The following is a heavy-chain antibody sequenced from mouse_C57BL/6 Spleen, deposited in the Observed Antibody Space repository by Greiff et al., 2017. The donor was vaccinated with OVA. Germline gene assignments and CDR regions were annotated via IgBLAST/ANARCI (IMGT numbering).Heavy chain of an antibody. CDR1: GYTFTDYY. J-gene: IGHJ4*01. CDR3: ARATVVTTEGYYYAMDY. CDR2: INPNNGGT. D-gene: IGHD1-1*01. V-gene: IGHV1-26*01. Sequence: EVQLQQSGPELVKPGASVKISCKASGYTFTDYYMNWVKQSHGKSLEWIGDINPNNGGTSYNQKFKGKATLTVDKSSSTAYMELRSLTSEDSAVYYCARATVVTTEGYYYAMDYWGQGTSVTVSS.